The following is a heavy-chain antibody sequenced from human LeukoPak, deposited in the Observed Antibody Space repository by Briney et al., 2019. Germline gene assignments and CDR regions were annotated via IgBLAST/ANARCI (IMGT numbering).Heavy chain of an antibody. D-gene: IGHD3-10*01. CDR3: TPHWITMVRGVTDY. J-gene: IGHJ4*02. CDR2: IQSDGGNK. CDR1: GFTFSSSD. Sequence: GGSLRLSCAASGFTFSSSDMHWVRQAPGKGLEWVAFIQSDGGNKYYADSVKGRFTISRDNSKNTLYLQMNSLKTEDTAVYYCTPHWITMVRGVTDYWGQGTLVTVSS. V-gene: IGHV3-30*02.